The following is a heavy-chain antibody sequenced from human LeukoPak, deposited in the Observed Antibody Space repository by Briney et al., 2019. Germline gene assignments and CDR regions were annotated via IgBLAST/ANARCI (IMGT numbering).Heavy chain of an antibody. J-gene: IGHJ4*02. CDR3: AREGRVSGYDFNC. V-gene: IGHV3-74*03. Sequence: GGSLRLSCAASGFTFSSYWMHWVRQAPGKGLVWVSRINSDGSSITYADSVKGRFTISRDNAKNTLYLQMNSLRVEDTAVYYCAREGRVSGYDFNCWGQGTLVTVSS. CDR1: GFTFSSYW. D-gene: IGHD5-12*01. CDR2: INSDGSSI.